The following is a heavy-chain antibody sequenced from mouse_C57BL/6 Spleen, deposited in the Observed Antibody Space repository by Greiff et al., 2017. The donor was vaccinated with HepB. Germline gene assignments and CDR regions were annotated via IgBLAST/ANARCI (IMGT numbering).Heavy chain of an antibody. CDR3: ARLYYDYDGDAMDY. CDR2: IYPGDGDT. D-gene: IGHD2-4*01. J-gene: IGHJ4*01. Sequence: AQLQQSGAELVKPGASVKISCKASGYAFSSYWMNWVKQRPGKGLEWIGQIYPGDGDTNYNGKFKGKATLTADKSSSTAYMQLSSLTSEDSAVYFCARLYYDYDGDAMDYWGQGTSVTVSS. CDR1: GYAFSSYW. V-gene: IGHV1-80*01.